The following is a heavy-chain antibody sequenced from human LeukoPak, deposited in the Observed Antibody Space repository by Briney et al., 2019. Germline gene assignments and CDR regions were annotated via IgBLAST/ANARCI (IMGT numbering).Heavy chain of an antibody. V-gene: IGHV1-2*02. CDR3: ARGSWFGDLLYAQPAYYFDY. D-gene: IGHD3-10*01. Sequence: ASVKVSCKASGYTFTGYYMYWVRQAPGQGLEWMGWINPNSGGTKYAQNFQDRVTMTRDTSISTAYMDLSRLRSDDTAVYYCARGSWFGDLLYAQPAYYFDYWGQGTLVTVSS. CDR2: INPNSGGT. CDR1: GYTFTGYY. J-gene: IGHJ4*02.